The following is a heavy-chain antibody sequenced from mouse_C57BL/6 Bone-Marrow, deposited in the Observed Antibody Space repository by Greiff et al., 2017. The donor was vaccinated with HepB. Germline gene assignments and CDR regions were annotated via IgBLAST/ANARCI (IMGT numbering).Heavy chain of an antibody. V-gene: IGHV1-50*01. Sequence: QVQLQQPGAELVKPGASVKLSCKASGYTFTSYWMQWVKQRPGQGLEWIGEIDPSDSYTNYNQKFKGKATLTVDTSSSTAYMQLSSLTSEDSAVYYCAGEGGYDGGYAMDYWGQGNSVPVSS. CDR3: AGEGGYDGGYAMDY. CDR1: GYTFTSYW. J-gene: IGHJ4*01. D-gene: IGHD2-2*01. CDR2: IDPSDSYT.